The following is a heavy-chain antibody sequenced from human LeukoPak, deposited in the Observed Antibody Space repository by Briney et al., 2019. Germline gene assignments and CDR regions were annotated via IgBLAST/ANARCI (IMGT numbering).Heavy chain of an antibody. CDR3: ARPLRCSSTSCSTGMDV. Sequence: GGSLRLSCAASGFTFSSYAMHWVRQAPGKGLEWVAVISYDGSNKYYADSVKGRFTISRDNSKNTLYLQMNSLRAEDTAVCYCARPLRCSSTSCSTGMDVWGQGTTVTVSS. V-gene: IGHV3-30*04. CDR2: ISYDGSNK. D-gene: IGHD2-2*01. J-gene: IGHJ6*02. CDR1: GFTFSSYA.